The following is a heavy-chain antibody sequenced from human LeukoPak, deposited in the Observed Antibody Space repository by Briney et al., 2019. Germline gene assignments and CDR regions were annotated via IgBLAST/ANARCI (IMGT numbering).Heavy chain of an antibody. Sequence: PGGSLRLSCVASGFTFSSSPMNWVRQAPGKGLEWVSAISGSGGSTSYVDSMKGRFTISRDNSKNTLYLQMNSLRAEDTAVYYCARVRSYYDSSGYYYWGQGTLVTVSS. V-gene: IGHV3-23*01. CDR1: GFTFSSSP. J-gene: IGHJ4*02. CDR3: ARVRSYYDSSGYYY. CDR2: ISGSGGST. D-gene: IGHD3-22*01.